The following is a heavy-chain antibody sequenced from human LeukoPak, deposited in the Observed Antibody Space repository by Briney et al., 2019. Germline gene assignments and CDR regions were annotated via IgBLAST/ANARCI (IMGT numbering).Heavy chain of an antibody. CDR1: GASISSGDYY. Sequence: PSETLSLTCTVSGASISSGDYYWTWIRQHPGKGLEWVGYMSYSGSTYYSPSLKSRISISLDTPKNQFSLTLSSVAAADTAVYYCARAKTHDSSGFDYWGQGTLVTVSP. D-gene: IGHD3-22*01. J-gene: IGHJ4*02. CDR2: MSYSGST. V-gene: IGHV4-31*03. CDR3: ARAKTHDSSGFDY.